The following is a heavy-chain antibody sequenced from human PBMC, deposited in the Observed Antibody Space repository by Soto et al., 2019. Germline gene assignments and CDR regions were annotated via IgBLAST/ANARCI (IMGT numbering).Heavy chain of an antibody. CDR1: GGSISSSSYY. CDR2: IYYSGST. Sequence: SETLSLTCTVSGGSISSSSYYWGWIRQPPGKGLEWIGSIYYSGSTYYNPSLKSRVTISVDTSKNQFSLKLSSVTAADTAVYYCARGMVRGVMYYYYYYGMDVWGQGTTVTVSS. D-gene: IGHD3-10*01. V-gene: IGHV4-39*01. J-gene: IGHJ6*02. CDR3: ARGMVRGVMYYYYYYGMDV.